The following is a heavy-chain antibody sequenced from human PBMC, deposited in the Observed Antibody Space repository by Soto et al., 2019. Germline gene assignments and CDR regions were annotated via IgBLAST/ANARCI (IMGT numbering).Heavy chain of an antibody. Sequence: VQLVESGGGLVQPGRSLRLSCAASGFTFDDYAMHWVRQAPGKGLEWVSGISWNSGSIGYADSVKGRFTISRDNAKNSLYLQMNSLRAEDTALYYCAKDMDILTGYRFTFHAFDIWGQGTMVTVSS. CDR3: AKDMDILTGYRFTFHAFDI. D-gene: IGHD3-9*01. J-gene: IGHJ3*02. CDR1: GFTFDDYA. CDR2: ISWNSGSI. V-gene: IGHV3-9*01.